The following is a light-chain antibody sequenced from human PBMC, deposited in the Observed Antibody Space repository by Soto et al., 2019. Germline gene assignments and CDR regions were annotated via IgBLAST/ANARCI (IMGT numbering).Light chain of an antibody. Sequence: QSVLTQPASVSGSPGQSITISCTGTSSDVGGYNYVSWYQQHPGKAPKLMIYDVSNRPSGVSNRFSGSKSGNTASLTISGLQAEDEADYYCCSYAGSYTFVVFGGGPQLTGL. CDR3: CSYAGSYTFVV. CDR2: DVS. CDR1: SSDVGGYNY. J-gene: IGLJ2*01. V-gene: IGLV2-14*01.